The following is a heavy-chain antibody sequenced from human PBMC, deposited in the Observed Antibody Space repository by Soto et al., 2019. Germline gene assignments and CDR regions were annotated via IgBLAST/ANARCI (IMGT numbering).Heavy chain of an antibody. V-gene: IGHV4-61*01. J-gene: IGHJ4*02. Sequence: PSETLSLTCTVSGGSVSSGSYYWSWIRQPPGKGLEWIGYIYYSGSTNYNPSLKSRVTISVDTSKNQFSLKLSSVTAADTAVYYCAREEYDILPPGYFDYWGPCTPVTRLL. D-gene: IGHD3-9*01. CDR2: IYYSGST. CDR1: GGSVSSGSYY. CDR3: AREEYDILPPGYFDY.